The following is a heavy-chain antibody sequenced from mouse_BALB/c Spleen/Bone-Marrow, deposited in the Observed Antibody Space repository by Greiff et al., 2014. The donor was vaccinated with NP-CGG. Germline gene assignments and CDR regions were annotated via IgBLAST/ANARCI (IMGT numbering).Heavy chain of an antibody. V-gene: IGHV1-63*02. CDR1: GYTFTNYW. J-gene: IGHJ2*01. D-gene: IGHD2-10*02. CDR3: AKEEYGHYDHFIDY. Sequence: VQLQQSGAELVRPGTSVKISCKASGYTFTNYWLSWVKQRPGHGLEWIGDIYPGVGYTNFNERFKGKATLTADTSSSTAYMQLSSLTSEDSAVYFSAKEEYGHYDHFIDYWGQGTTLTVSS. CDR2: IYPGVGYT.